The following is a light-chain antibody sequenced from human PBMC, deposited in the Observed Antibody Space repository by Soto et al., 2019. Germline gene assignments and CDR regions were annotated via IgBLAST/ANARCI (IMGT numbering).Light chain of an antibody. Sequence: QSALTQPRSVSGSPGQSVTISCTGTSSDVGGYDFVSWYQQHPGKAPKLMISDVSKRPSGVPDRFSGSKSGNTASLTISGLQAEDEADYYCQSYNSGNQGVFGGGTKLTVL. J-gene: IGLJ3*02. V-gene: IGLV2-11*01. CDR1: SSDVGGYDF. CDR3: QSYNSGNQGV. CDR2: DVS.